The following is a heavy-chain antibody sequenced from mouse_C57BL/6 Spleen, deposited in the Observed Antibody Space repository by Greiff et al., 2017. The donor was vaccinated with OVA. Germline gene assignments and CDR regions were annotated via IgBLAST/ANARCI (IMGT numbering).Heavy chain of an antibody. V-gene: IGHV1-55*01. CDR3: ARCGSSWVYYFDY. J-gene: IGHJ2*01. Sequence: VQLQQSGAELVKPGASVKMSCKASGYTFTSYWITWVKQRPGQGLEWIGDIYPGSGSTNYNEKFKSKATLTVDTSSSIAYMQLSSLTSEDSAVYYCARCGSSWVYYFDYWGQGTTLTVSS. CDR2: IYPGSGST. D-gene: IGHD1-1*01. CDR1: GYTFTSYW.